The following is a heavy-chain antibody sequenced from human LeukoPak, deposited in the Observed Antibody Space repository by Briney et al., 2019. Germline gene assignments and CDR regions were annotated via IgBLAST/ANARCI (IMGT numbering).Heavy chain of an antibody. CDR2: ISYDGSNK. CDR3: AKDLRLGELSLFEDY. CDR1: GFTFSSYA. Sequence: GGSLRLSCAASGFTFSSYAMHWVRQAPGKGLEWVAVISYDGSNKYYADSVKGRFTISRDNSKNTLYLQMNSLRAEDTAVYYCAKDLRLGELSLFEDYWGQGTLVTVSS. J-gene: IGHJ4*02. D-gene: IGHD3-16*02. V-gene: IGHV3-30*04.